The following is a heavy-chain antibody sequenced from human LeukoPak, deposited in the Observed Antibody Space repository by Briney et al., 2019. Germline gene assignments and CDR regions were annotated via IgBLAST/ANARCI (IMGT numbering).Heavy chain of an antibody. Sequence: ASVKVSCKASGGTFSSYAISWVRQAPGQGLEWMGRIIPIFGTANYAQKFQGRVTITTDESTSTAYRELSSLRSEDTAVYYCASHSSSWRYYFDYWGQGTLVTVSS. V-gene: IGHV1-69*05. CDR2: IIPIFGTA. D-gene: IGHD6-13*01. J-gene: IGHJ4*02. CDR3: ASHSSSWRYYFDY. CDR1: GGTFSSYA.